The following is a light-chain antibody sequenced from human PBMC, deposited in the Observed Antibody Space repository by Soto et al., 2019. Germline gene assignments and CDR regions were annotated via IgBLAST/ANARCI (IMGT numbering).Light chain of an antibody. CDR1: QGISNH. Sequence: DIQLTQSPSFLSASVGARFSITCRASQGISNHLAWYQQKPGKAPRLLIYAASTLHSGVPSRFSGSGSGTEFTLTISSLQPEDFASYHCQQLNSYPFTFGGGTRLEIK. CDR2: AAS. V-gene: IGKV1-9*01. J-gene: IGKJ5*01. CDR3: QQLNSYPFT.